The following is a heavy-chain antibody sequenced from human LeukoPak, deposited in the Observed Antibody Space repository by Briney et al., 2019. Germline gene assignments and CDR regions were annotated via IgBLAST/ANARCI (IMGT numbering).Heavy chain of an antibody. CDR3: ARGATGAVAGSQGD. CDR2: ISSDENNK. CDR1: GFTFSSYD. D-gene: IGHD6-19*01. J-gene: IGHJ4*02. Sequence: GGSLRLSCAAAGFTFSSYDMNWVRQAPGKGLEWVSVISSDENNKYYADSVKGRFTISRDNSKNTLYLQMSSLRPEDTAVYYCARGATGAVAGSQGDWGQGTLVTVSS. V-gene: IGHV3-30*03.